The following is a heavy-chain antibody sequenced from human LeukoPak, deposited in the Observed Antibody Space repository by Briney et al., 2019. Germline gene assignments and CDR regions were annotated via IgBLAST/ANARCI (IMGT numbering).Heavy chain of an antibody. CDR2: IYSGGST. Sequence: PGGSLRLSCAASGFTVRSNYMSWVRQAPGKGLEGVSVIYSGGSTYYADSVKGRFTISRDNSKNTLYLQMNSLRAEDTAVYYCARDKQWLGAFDIWGQGTMVTVSS. V-gene: IGHV3-66*01. CDR3: ARDKQWLGAFDI. CDR1: GFTVRSNY. D-gene: IGHD6-19*01. J-gene: IGHJ3*02.